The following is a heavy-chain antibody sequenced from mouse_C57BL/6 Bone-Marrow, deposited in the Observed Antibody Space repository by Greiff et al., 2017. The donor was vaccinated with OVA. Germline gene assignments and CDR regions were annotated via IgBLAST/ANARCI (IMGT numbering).Heavy chain of an antibody. CDR3: ARSYRPFFDY. CDR1: GFTFTDYY. Sequence: EVNVVESGGGLVQPGGSLSLSCAASGFTFTDYYMSWVRQPPGKALEWLGFIRNKANGYTTEYSASVKGRFTISRDNSQSILYLQMNALRAEDSATYYCARSYRPFFDYWGQGTTLTVSS. CDR2: IRNKANGYTT. J-gene: IGHJ2*01. V-gene: IGHV7-3*01.